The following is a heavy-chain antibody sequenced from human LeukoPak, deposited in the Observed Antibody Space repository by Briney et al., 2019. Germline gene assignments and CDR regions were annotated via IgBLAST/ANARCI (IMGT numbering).Heavy chain of an antibody. D-gene: IGHD6-19*01. CDR1: GYTFTGYY. V-gene: IGHV1-2*02. J-gene: IGHJ5*02. Sequence: GASVKVSCKASGYTFTGYYMHWVRQAPGQGLEWMGWINPNSGGTNYAQKFQGRVTMTRDTSISTAYMELSRLRSDDTAVYYCARDMAVAGTRSKNWFDPWGQGTLVTVSS. CDR2: INPNSGGT. CDR3: ARDMAVAGTRSKNWFDP.